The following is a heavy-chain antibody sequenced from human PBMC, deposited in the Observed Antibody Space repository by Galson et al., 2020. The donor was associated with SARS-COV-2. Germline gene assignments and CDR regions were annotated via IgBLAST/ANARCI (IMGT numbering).Heavy chain of an antibody. D-gene: IGHD5-18*01. V-gene: IGHV3-21*01. Sequence: GGSLRLSCAASGFTFSSYSMNWVRQAPGKGLEWVSSISSSSSYIYYADPVKGRFTISRDNAKNSLYLQMNSLRAEDTAVYYCARDGHTAMVFDYWGQGTLVTVSS. J-gene: IGHJ4*02. CDR2: ISSSSSYI. CDR3: ARDGHTAMVFDY. CDR1: GFTFSSYS.